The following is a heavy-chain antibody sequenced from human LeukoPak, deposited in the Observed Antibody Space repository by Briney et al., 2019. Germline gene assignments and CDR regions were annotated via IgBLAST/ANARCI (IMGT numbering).Heavy chain of an antibody. CDR3: TRHSGVTSTWALDY. Sequence: SETLSLTCSVSSGSISIYYWSWIRQPPGKGLEWIGYIYNNGRTDSNPSLKSRVTISIDASKNQFSLKLGSVTAADTAIYYCTRHSGVTSTWALDYWGQGILVTVSS. D-gene: IGHD1-26*01. J-gene: IGHJ4*02. CDR2: IYNNGRT. V-gene: IGHV4-59*08. CDR1: SGSISIYY.